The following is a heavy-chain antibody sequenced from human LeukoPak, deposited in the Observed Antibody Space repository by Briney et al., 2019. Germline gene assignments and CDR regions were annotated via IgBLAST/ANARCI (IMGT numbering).Heavy chain of an antibody. CDR1: GYSFTSYW. CDR2: VYTGDSDT. D-gene: IGHD6-13*01. CDR3: ERLGDSSREGDY. Sequence: PGESLKISCKGSGYSFTSYWIGWVRQMPGKGLECMGIVYTGDSDTRYSPSFQGQVTISADKSISTAYLQWSSLKASDTAMYYCERLGDSSREGDYWGQGTLVTVSS. J-gene: IGHJ4*02. V-gene: IGHV5-51*01.